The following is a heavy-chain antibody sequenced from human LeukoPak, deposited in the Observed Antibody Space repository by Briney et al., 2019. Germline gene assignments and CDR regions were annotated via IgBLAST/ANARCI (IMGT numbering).Heavy chain of an antibody. Sequence: GGSLRLSCAASGFTFSSYSMNWVRQAPGKGLEWVSSISSSSSYIYYADSVKGRFTISRDNAKNSLYLQMNSLRAVDTAVYYCAREVGSGPGWFDPWGQGTLVTVSS. CDR2: ISSSSSYI. J-gene: IGHJ5*02. V-gene: IGHV3-21*01. CDR1: GFTFSSYS. CDR3: AREVGSGPGWFDP. D-gene: IGHD3-10*01.